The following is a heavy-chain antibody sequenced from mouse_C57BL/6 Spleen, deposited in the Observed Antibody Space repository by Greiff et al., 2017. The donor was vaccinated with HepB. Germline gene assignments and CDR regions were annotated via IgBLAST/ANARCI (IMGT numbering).Heavy chain of an antibody. Sequence: EVQLQQSVAELVRPGASVKLSCTASGFNIKNTYMNWVKQRHEQGLEWIGRIDPANGNTKYAPKFQGQATITADTSSNTAYLQLSSLTSEDNAIYSCARDYYVSIYDYAMDYWGQGTSVTVSS. CDR1: GFNIKNTY. D-gene: IGHD1-1*01. J-gene: IGHJ4*01. CDR3: ARDYYVSIYDYAMDY. CDR2: IDPANGNT. V-gene: IGHV14-3*01.